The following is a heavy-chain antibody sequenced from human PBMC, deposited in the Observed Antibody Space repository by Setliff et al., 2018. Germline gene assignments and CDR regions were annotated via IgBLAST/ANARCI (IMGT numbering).Heavy chain of an antibody. CDR2: MNPNSGNT. Sequence: ASVKVSCKASGYTFTSYDINWVRQATGQGLEWMGWMNPNSGNTGYAQKFQGRVTMTRNTSISTAYMELSSLRSEDTAVYYCATSVSWIQLVLYPQGHPEPFDYWGQGTLVTVSS. CDR1: GYTFTSYD. J-gene: IGHJ4*02. V-gene: IGHV1-8*02. D-gene: IGHD5-18*01. CDR3: ATSVSWIQLVLYPQGHPEPFDY.